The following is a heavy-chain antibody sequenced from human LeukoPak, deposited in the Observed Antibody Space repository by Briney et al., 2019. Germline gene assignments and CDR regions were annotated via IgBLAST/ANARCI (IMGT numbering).Heavy chain of an antibody. D-gene: IGHD2-21*02. Sequence: QPGGSLRLSCAASGFTFSSYAMHWVRQAPGKGLEWVAVISYDGSNKYYADSVKGRFTISRDNSKNTLYLQMNSLRAEDTAVYYCAREQAYCGGDCYSGYFDYWGQGTLVTVSS. V-gene: IGHV3-30-3*01. CDR3: AREQAYCGGDCYSGYFDY. CDR1: GFTFSSYA. J-gene: IGHJ4*02. CDR2: ISYDGSNK.